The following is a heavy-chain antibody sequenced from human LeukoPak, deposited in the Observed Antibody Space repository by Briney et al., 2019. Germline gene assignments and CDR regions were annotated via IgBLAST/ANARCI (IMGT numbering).Heavy chain of an antibody. CDR3: AKESGKFDY. Sequence: GGSLRLSCVVSGINFADYAMHGVRQPPGKGLEWVSLISADGGSTFSADSVKGRFSISRDNSKNSLYLQMNSLRSEDTAMYYCAKESGKFDYWGQGTLVAVSS. CDR1: GINFADYA. V-gene: IGHV3-43*02. J-gene: IGHJ4*02. CDR2: ISADGGST.